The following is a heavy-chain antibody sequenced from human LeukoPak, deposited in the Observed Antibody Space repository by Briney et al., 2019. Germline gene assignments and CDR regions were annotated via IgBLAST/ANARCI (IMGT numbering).Heavy chain of an antibody. J-gene: IGHJ4*02. CDR2: ISAYNGNT. CDR1: GYTFTNYG. Sequence: GGSVKVSCKASGYTFTNYGISWGRQAPGQGLEWMGWISAYNGNTDYAQNLQGRVTMTTATLTSTAYMELRSLRSDDTAVYYCARDQSLVAYSSTWFDYWGQGTPVTVSS. V-gene: IGHV1-18*01. D-gene: IGHD6-13*01. CDR3: ARDQSLVAYSSTWFDY.